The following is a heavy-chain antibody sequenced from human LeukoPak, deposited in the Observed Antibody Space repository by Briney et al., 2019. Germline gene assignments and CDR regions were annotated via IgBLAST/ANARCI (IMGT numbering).Heavy chain of an antibody. D-gene: IGHD3-9*01. CDR1: GYTFTSYD. J-gene: IGHJ4*02. V-gene: IGHV1-18*01. CDR2: ISAYNGNT. CDR3: ARDRPFYDILTGYYTSDY. Sequence: ASVKVSCKASGYTFTSYDINWVRQAPGQGLEWMGWISAYNGNTNYAQKLQGRVTMTTDTSTSTAYMELRSLRSDDTAVYYCARDRPFYDILTGYYTSDYWGQGTLVTVSS.